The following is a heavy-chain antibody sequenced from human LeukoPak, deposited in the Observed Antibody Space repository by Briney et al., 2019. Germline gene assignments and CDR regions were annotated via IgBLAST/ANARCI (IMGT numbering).Heavy chain of an antibody. V-gene: IGHV4-38-2*02. D-gene: IGHD1-26*01. CDR3: ASTNLVGTAAYFDY. Sequence: SETLSLTCTVSGYSISSGYYWGWIRQPPGKGLEWIGSIYHSGSTYYNPSLKSRVTISIDTSKNQFSLRLSSVTAADTAVYYCASTNLVGTAAYFDYWGQGTLVTVSS. CDR2: IYHSGST. CDR1: GYSISSGYY. J-gene: IGHJ4*02.